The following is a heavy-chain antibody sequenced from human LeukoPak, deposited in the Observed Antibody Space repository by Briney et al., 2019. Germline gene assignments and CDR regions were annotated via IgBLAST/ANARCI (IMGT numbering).Heavy chain of an antibody. J-gene: IGHJ3*02. CDR2: INPSGSST. CDR3: ARGIRTSYDAFDI. CDR1: GYSFTSHY. D-gene: IGHD1-14*01. V-gene: IGHV1-46*01. Sequence: ASVKVSCKASGYSFTSHYMHWVRQAPGQGLEWLGLINPSGSSTLYAQKFQGRVTMTRDMSTTTDYMELSSLRSEDTAVYYCARGIRTSYDAFDIWGQGTMVTVSS.